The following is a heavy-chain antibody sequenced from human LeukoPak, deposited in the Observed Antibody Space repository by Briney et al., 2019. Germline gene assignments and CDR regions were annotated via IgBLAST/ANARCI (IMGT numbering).Heavy chain of an antibody. Sequence: GGSLRLSCAASGFTVSSNYMSWVRQAPGKGLEGVSVIYSGGSTYYADSVKGRFTISRDNSKNTLYLQMNSLRAEDTAVYYCAKVGITMVRGVSYFDYWGQGTLVTASS. J-gene: IGHJ4*02. CDR2: IYSGGST. CDR1: GFTVSSNY. V-gene: IGHV3-53*01. D-gene: IGHD3-10*01. CDR3: AKVGITMVRGVSYFDY.